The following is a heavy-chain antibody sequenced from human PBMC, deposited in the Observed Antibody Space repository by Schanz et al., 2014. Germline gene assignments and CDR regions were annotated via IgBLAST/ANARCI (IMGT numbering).Heavy chain of an antibody. V-gene: IGHV1-3*01. CDR3: AREVGLYDRGWFDP. CDR2: INVGNGNM. CDR1: GYTFTSYS. Sequence: QVQLVQSGAEVKKPGASVKVSCKASGYTFTSYSIHWVRQAPGQGLEWMGWINVGNGNMKYSQKFQGRVTITRDTSASTAYMELTSLRSEDTAVYFCAREVGLYDRGWFDPWGQGTLXIVSS. J-gene: IGHJ5*02. D-gene: IGHD3-22*01.